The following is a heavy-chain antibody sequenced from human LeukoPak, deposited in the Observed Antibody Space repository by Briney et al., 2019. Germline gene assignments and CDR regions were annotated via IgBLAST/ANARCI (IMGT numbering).Heavy chain of an antibody. CDR1: GFTFSSYA. CDR2: ISGSGGST. J-gene: IGHJ4*02. V-gene: IGHV3-23*01. D-gene: IGHD3-3*01. CDR3: AKDLRILEIPSFDY. Sequence: GGSLRLSCAASGFTFSSYAMSWVRQAPGNGLEWVSAISGSGGSTYYADSVKGRFTISRDNSKNTLYLQMNSLRAEDTAVYYCAKDLRILEIPSFDYWGQGTLVTVSS.